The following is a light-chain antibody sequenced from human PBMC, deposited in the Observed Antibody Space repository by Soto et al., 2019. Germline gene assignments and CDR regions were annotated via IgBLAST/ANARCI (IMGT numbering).Light chain of an antibody. CDR2: AAP. V-gene: IGKV1-39*01. J-gene: IGKJ5*01. CDR1: QSISSY. CDR3: QQSYSNPIT. Sequence: DIQMIQSTSSVPASLGDRATITSRASQSISSYLNWYQQKPGKAPKILIYAAPSLQSGVPSRFSGSGSGTDFTLTISSLQPEDFATYYCQQSYSNPITFGQGTRLEI.